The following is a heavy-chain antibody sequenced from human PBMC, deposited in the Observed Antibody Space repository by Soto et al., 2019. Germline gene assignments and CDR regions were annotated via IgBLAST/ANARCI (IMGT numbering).Heavy chain of an antibody. CDR2: IIPIFGTA. V-gene: IGHV1-69*12. J-gene: IGHJ5*02. CDR1: GGTFSSYA. Sequence: QVQLVQSGAEVKKPGSSVKVSCKASGGTFSSYAISWVRQAPGQGLEWMGGIIPIFGTANYAQKFQGRVTMXAXEXXSTAYMELSSLRSEDTAMYYCARTNTAMVTGWFDPWGQGTLVTVSS. CDR3: ARTNTAMVTGWFDP. D-gene: IGHD5-18*01.